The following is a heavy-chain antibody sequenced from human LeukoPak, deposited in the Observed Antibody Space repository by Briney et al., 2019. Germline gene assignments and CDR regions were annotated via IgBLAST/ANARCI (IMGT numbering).Heavy chain of an antibody. V-gene: IGHV3-66*01. CDR2: IYSGGST. J-gene: IGHJ5*02. D-gene: IGHD2-15*01. CDR3: ARDWTYCSGGSCYSGWFDP. Sequence: PGGSLRLSCAASGFTFSSYAMNWVRQAPGKGLEWVSGIYSGGSTYYADSVKGRFTISRDNSKNTLYLQMNSLRAEDTAVYYCARDWTYCSGGSCYSGWFDPWGQGTLVTVSS. CDR1: GFTFSSYA.